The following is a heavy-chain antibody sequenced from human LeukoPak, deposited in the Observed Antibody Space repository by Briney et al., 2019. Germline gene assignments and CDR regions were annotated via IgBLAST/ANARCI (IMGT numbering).Heavy chain of an antibody. CDR3: ARDFNYNYCAFDI. CDR2: IKQDGSEK. Sequence: GGSLRLSCAASGFTFSSYSMNWVRRAPGKGLEWVANIKQDGSEKFYVDSVKGRFTISRDNAKNSLFLQMNSLRAEDTAVYYCARDFNYNYCAFDIWGQGAMVTVSS. V-gene: IGHV3-7*03. D-gene: IGHD1-7*01. J-gene: IGHJ3*02. CDR1: GFTFSSYS.